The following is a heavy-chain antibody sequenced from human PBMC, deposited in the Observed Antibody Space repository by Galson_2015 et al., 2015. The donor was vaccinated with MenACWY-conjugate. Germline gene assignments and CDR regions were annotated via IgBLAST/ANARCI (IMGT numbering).Heavy chain of an antibody. CDR1: GFTFSTYW. D-gene: IGHD1-26*01. CDR3: ARLGGNYRTTSHFDY. J-gene: IGHJ4*02. Sequence: SLRLSCAASGFTFSTYWMNWVRQAPGKGLVWVSRINSDGRSTSYADCVKGRFTISRDNAKNTLYLQMNSLRAEDTAVYYCARLGGNYRTTSHFDYWGQGTLVTVSS. CDR2: INSDGRST. V-gene: IGHV3-74*01.